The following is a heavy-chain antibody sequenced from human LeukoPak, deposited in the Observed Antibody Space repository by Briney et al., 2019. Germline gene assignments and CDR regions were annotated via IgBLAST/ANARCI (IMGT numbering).Heavy chain of an antibody. Sequence: GASVKVSCKASGGTFSSYAISWVRQAPGQGLEWMGRIIPIFGTANYAQKFQGRVTITTDESTSTAYMDLSSLRSEDTAVYYCARERYYDSSGYSPDAFDIWGQGTMVTVSS. J-gene: IGHJ3*02. CDR1: GGTFSSYA. D-gene: IGHD3-22*01. CDR3: ARERYYDSSGYSPDAFDI. CDR2: IIPIFGTA. V-gene: IGHV1-69*05.